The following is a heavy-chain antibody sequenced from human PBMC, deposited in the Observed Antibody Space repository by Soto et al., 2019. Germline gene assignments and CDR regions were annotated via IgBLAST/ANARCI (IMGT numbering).Heavy chain of an antibody. Sequence: SQXLALTCAIFGDSVCSNSAAWNWIRQSLSIVFEWVGRTYYGSRWYNDYAVSVRSRIPVNADTPKNQFSLLLSSVPPGDTAVYYFPGTISLQWYYLDVWDKGTPVTVS. CDR3: PGTISLQWYYLDV. D-gene: IGHD1-7*01. CDR2: TYYGSRWYN. CDR1: GDSVCSNSAA. V-gene: IGHV6-1*01. J-gene: IGHJ6*03.